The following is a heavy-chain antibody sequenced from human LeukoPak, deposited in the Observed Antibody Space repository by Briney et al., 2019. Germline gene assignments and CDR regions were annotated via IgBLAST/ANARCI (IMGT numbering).Heavy chain of an antibody. CDR2: IYHSGST. CDR3: ARNRLLGFGYYYGSGSYYNVAYFDY. D-gene: IGHD3-10*01. J-gene: IGHJ4*02. V-gene: IGHV4-38-2*01. CDR1: GYSISSGYY. Sequence: PSETLSLTCAVSGYSISSGYYWGWIRQPPGKGLEWIGSIYHSGSTYYNPSLKSRVTISVDTSKNQFSLKLSSVTAADTAVYYCARNRLLGFGYYYGSGSYYNVAYFDYWGQGTLVTVSS.